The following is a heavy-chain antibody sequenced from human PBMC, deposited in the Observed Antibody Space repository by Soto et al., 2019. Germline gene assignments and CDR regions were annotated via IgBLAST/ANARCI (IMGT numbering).Heavy chain of an antibody. D-gene: IGHD3-3*01. CDR1: GFTFSSYS. V-gene: IGHV3-21*01. J-gene: IGHJ5*02. Sequence: PGGSLRLSCAASGFTFSSYSMNWVRQAPGKGLEWVSSISSSSSYIYYADSVKGRFTISRDNAKNSLYLQMNSLRAEDTAVYYCARDVGLDYDFWSGYSSGDWFDPWGQGTLVTVSS. CDR3: ARDVGLDYDFWSGYSSGDWFDP. CDR2: ISSSSSYI.